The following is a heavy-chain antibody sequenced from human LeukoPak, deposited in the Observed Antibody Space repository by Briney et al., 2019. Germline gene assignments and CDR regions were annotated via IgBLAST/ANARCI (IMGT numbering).Heavy chain of an antibody. CDR3: AKFGVTTRPREGFDY. J-gene: IGHJ4*02. CDR2: ISGSGGST. Sequence: GGSLRLSCAASGFTFSNYAMSWVRQAPGKGLEWVTAISGSGGSTYYADSVKGRFTISRDNSKNTVYLQMNSLRAEDTAVYYCAKFGVTTRPREGFDYWGQGTLVTVSS. V-gene: IGHV3-23*01. CDR1: GFTFSNYA. D-gene: IGHD3-3*01.